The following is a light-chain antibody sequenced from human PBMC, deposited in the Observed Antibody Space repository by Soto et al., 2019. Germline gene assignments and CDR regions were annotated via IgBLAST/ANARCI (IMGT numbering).Light chain of an antibody. J-gene: IGKJ1*01. Sequence: DIVLTQSPLSLPVTPGEPASISCRSSQSLLHGSGYDSLDWYLQKPGQSPQLLIYLGSNRASGGPARFSASGSGTDFILKSSRVEADDVGVYYCMQALQTPPTFVQGTKVEIK. CDR1: QSLLHGSGYDS. CDR3: MQALQTPPT. V-gene: IGKV2-28*01. CDR2: LGS.